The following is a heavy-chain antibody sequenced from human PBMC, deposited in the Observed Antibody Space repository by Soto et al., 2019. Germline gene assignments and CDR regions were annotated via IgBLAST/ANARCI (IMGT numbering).Heavy chain of an antibody. CDR2: ISASSSNI. CDR1: GFTFSNYI. Sequence: GGSLRLSCAASGFTFSNYIMNWVRQAPGKGLEWVSTISASSSNIYYADSVKGRFTISRDNAKNSLYLQMNRLRVEDTAVYYCARELIAPRGYYYYGLDVWGQGTTVTVSS. J-gene: IGHJ6*02. CDR3: ARELIAPRGYYYYGLDV. D-gene: IGHD6-6*01. V-gene: IGHV3-21*01.